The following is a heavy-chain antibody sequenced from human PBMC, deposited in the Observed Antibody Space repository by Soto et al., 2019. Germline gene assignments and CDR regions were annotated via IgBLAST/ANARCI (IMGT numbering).Heavy chain of an antibody. D-gene: IGHD1-26*01. J-gene: IGHJ4*02. Sequence: QVQLVQSGAEVKKPGASVKVSCKASGYTFTGYYLHWVRQAPGQGLEWMGWINPNSGGTNYAQKFQGWVSMTRDTSINTAYMEVIRLTSDDTAVYYCARSPIVGVRYFDSWGQGTLVTVSS. CDR2: INPNSGGT. CDR3: ARSPIVGVRYFDS. CDR1: GYTFTGYY. V-gene: IGHV1-2*04.